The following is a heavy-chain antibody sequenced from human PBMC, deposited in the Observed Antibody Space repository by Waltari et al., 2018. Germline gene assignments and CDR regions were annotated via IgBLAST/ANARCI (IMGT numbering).Heavy chain of an antibody. CDR1: GASITSGGYY. CDR2: IYYGGST. CDR3: ARKPGSGYEFDL. D-gene: IGHD5-12*01. J-gene: IGHJ5*02. V-gene: IGHV4-31*03. Sequence: QVQLQESGPGLAKPSQTLSLTCTVSGASITSGGYYCTWIRHPPGKDLEWIGYIYYGGSTYYNPSLNSRVTISQDTSKNQFSLQLTSLSAADTAVYFCARKPGSGYEFDLWGQGTLVTVSS.